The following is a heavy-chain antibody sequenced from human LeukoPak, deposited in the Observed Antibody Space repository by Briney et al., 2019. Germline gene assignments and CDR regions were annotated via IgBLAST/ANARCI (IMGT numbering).Heavy chain of an antibody. D-gene: IGHD2/OR15-2a*01. CDR3: AKKAEITLYATLDY. J-gene: IGHJ4*02. V-gene: IGHV3-23*01. CDR2: ISSSGGDT. CDR1: GFTFSSYW. Sequence: GGSLRLSCAASGFTFSSYWMHWVRQAPGKGLEWVSAISSSGGDTYYAASVKGRFTISRDNSKNTLYLQMNSLRAEDTALYYCAKKAEITLYATLDYWGQGTLVTVSS.